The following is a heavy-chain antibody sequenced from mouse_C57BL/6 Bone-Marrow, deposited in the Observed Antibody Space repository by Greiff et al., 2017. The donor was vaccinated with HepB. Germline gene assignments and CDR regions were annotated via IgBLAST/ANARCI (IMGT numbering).Heavy chain of an antibody. J-gene: IGHJ2*01. V-gene: IGHV5-6*01. CDR2: ISSGGSYT. D-gene: IGHD1-1*01. CDR3: ARQTTVVAKDFDY. Sequence: EVKLMESGGDLVKPGGSLKLSCAASGFTFSSYGMSWVRQTPDKRLEWVATISSGGSYTYYPDSVKGRFTISRDNAKNTLYLQMSSLKPEDTAMYYCARQTTVVAKDFDYWGQGTTLTVSS. CDR1: GFTFSSYG.